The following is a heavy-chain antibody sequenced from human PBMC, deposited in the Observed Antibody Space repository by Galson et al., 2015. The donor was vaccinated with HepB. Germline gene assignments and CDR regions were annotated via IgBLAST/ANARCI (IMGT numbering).Heavy chain of an antibody. V-gene: IGHV1-18*01. CDR1: GYTFINYG. D-gene: IGHD4-11*01. CDR3: ARVHSRGLTTSYYYGMDV. J-gene: IGHJ6*02. Sequence: SVKVSCKASGYTFINYGIIWVRQAPGPGLEWLGWVSAFNGNTNDEQKLPGRVTMTTDTSTRTPYMDLRSLTSDDTAMYYCARVHSRGLTTSYYYGMDVWGQGTTVTVSS. CDR2: VSAFNGNT.